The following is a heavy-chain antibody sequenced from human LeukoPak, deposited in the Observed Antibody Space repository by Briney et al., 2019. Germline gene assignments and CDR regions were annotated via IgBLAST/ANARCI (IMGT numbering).Heavy chain of an antibody. CDR1: GFTFSSYA. J-gene: IGHJ4*02. V-gene: IGHV3-30*04. Sequence: GGSLRLSCAASGFTFSSYAMHWVRQAPGKGLEWVAVISYDGSNKYYADSVKGRFTISRDNSKNTLYLQMNSLRAEDTAVYYCARDPGSAYSSSSVWGHFDYWGQGTLVTVSS. CDR2: ISYDGSNK. D-gene: IGHD6-6*01. CDR3: ARDPGSAYSSSSVWGHFDY.